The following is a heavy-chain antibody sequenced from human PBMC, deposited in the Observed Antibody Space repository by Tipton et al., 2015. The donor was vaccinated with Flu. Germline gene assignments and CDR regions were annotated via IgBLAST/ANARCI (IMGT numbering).Heavy chain of an antibody. J-gene: IGHJ4*02. D-gene: IGHD5-18*01. Sequence: GSLRLSCAASGFTFSSYWMSWVRQAPGKGLEWVANIKQEGSEKYYVDSVKGRFTISRDNAKNSLYLQMNSLRAEDTAVYYCARDAPWAAMVLYYFDYWGQGTLVTVSS. CDR3: ARDAPWAAMVLYYFDY. CDR1: GFTFSSYW. CDR2: IKQEGSEK. V-gene: IGHV3-7*01.